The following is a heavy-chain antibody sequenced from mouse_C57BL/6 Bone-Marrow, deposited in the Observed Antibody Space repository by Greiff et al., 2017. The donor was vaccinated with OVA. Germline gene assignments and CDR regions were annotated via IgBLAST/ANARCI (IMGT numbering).Heavy chain of an antibody. CDR2: INPSTGGT. J-gene: IGHJ2*01. CDR3: ARRAGSSADD. V-gene: IGHV1-42*01. D-gene: IGHD1-1*01. CDR1: GYSFTGYY. Sequence: VQLQQSGPELVKPGASVKISCKASGYSFTGYYMNWVKQSPEKSLEWIGEINPSTGGTTYNQKFTAKATLTVDKSSSTAYLQLKSRKSEDAAGYYCARRAGSSADDWGQGTTLTVSS.